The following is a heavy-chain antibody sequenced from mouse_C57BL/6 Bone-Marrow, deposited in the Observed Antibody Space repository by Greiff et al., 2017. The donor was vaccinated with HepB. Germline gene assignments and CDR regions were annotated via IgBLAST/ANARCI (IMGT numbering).Heavy chain of an antibody. Sequence: QVQLKQSGAELARPGASVTLSCKASGYTFTDYEMHWVKQTPVHGLEWIGAIDPETGCTAYNQKFKGKAILTADKSSSTAYMELRSLTSEDSAVYCCTRGGLDGDVDFWGRGTSITVTS. CDR2: IDPETGCT. CDR1: GYTFTDYE. D-gene: IGHD2-13*01. J-gene: IGHJ4*01. V-gene: IGHV1-15*01. CDR3: TRGGLDGDVDF.